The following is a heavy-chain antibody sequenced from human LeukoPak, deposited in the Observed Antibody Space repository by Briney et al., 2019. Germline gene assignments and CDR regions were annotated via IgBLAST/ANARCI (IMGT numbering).Heavy chain of an antibody. CDR3: AKDRMVRGVFPYGMDV. CDR1: GFTFSSYA. J-gene: IGHJ6*02. Sequence: GGSLRLSCAASGFTFSSYAMHWVRQAPGKGLEWVSTISGSGGTTYYPDSVKGRFTISRDNSKNTLYLQMNSLRAEDTAVYYCAKDRMVRGVFPYGMDVWGQGTTVTVSS. V-gene: IGHV3-23*01. CDR2: ISGSGGTT. D-gene: IGHD3-10*01.